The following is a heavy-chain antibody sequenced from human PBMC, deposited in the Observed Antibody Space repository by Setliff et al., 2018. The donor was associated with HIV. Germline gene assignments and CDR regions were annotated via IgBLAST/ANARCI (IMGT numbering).Heavy chain of an antibody. Sequence: KTSETLSLTCAVYGGSFSGYYWSWIRQPPGKGLEWTGEINHSGSTNYNPSLKSRVTISVDTSKNQFSLRLSSVTAADTAVYYCARGRDYYGSGSYFNGRANSYYFMDVWG. CDR1: GGSFSGYY. D-gene: IGHD3-10*01. CDR3: ARGRDYYGSGSYFNGRANSYYFMDV. J-gene: IGHJ6*03. V-gene: IGHV4-34*01. CDR2: INHSGST.